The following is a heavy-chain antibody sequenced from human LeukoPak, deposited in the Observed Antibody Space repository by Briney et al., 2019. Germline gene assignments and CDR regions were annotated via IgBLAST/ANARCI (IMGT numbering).Heavy chain of an antibody. CDR2: INPNSGGT. J-gene: IGHJ4*02. Sequence: GASVKVSCKASGYTFTGYYMHWVRQAPGQGLEWMGWINPNSGGTNYAQKFQGRVTMTRDTFISTAYMELSRLRSDDTAVYYCARETGYSSSWYRYWGQGTLVTVSS. CDR1: GYTFTGYY. V-gene: IGHV1-2*02. D-gene: IGHD6-13*01. CDR3: ARETGYSSSWYRY.